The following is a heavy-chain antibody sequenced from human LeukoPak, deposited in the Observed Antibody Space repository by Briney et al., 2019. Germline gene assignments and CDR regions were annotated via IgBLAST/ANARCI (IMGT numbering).Heavy chain of an antibody. CDR2: ISNSVST. D-gene: IGHD5-12*01. J-gene: IGHJ5*02. V-gene: IGHV4-59*12. CDR3: ARGGGNSGSATDR. Sequence: SETLSLTCTVSGASISSYYWSWIRQPPGKGLEWIAFISNSVSTNYNPSLKSRVTISVDTSKNQFSLKLSSVTAADTAVYYCARGGGNSGSATDRWGQGTLVTFSS. CDR1: GASISSYY.